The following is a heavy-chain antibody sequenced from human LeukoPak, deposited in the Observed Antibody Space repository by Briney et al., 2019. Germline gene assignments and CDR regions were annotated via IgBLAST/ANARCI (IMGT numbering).Heavy chain of an antibody. D-gene: IGHD3-16*02. J-gene: IGHJ4*02. V-gene: IGHV1-2*06. CDR1: GYTFTGYY. CDR2: INPNSGGT. Sequence: ASVKVSCKASGYTFTGYYMHRVRQAPGQGLEWMGRINPNSGGTNYAQKFQGRVTMTRDTSISTAYMELSRLRSDDTAVYYCARDQIMITFGGVIDDYWGQGTLVTVSS. CDR3: ARDQIMITFGGVIDDY.